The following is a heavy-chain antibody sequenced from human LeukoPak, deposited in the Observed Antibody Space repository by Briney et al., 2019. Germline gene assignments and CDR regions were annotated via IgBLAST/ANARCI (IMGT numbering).Heavy chain of an antibody. CDR3: ARDRPYYYGSGTLNN. CDR2: ISAYNGNT. Sequence: ASVKVSCKASGYTFTSYGISWVRQAPGQGLEWMGWISAYNGNTNYAQKLRGRVTMTTDTSTSTAYMELRSLRSDDTAVYYCARDRPYYYGSGTLNNWGQGTLVTVSS. D-gene: IGHD3-10*01. CDR1: GYTFTSYG. J-gene: IGHJ4*02. V-gene: IGHV1-18*01.